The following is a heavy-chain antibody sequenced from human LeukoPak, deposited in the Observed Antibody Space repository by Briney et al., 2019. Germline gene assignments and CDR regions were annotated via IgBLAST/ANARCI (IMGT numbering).Heavy chain of an antibody. CDR2: ISGSGGST. J-gene: IGHJ4*02. CDR1: GFTFSSYA. V-gene: IGHV3-23*01. D-gene: IGHD3-10*01. Sequence: GGSLRLSCAASGFTFSSYAMSWVRQAPGKGLEWVSAISGSGGSTYYADSVKGRFTISRDNSKNTLYLQMNSLRAEDTAVYYCATLDVLLWFGESSPDSTYDYWGQGTLVTVSS. CDR3: ATLDVLLWFGESSPDSTYDY.